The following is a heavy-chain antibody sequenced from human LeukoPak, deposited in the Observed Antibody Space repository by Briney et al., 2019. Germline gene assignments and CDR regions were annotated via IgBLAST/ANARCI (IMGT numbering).Heavy chain of an antibody. J-gene: IGHJ5*02. V-gene: IGHV1-69*13. D-gene: IGHD6-13*01. CDR1: GGTFSSYA. CDR2: IIPIFGTA. Sequence: SVKVSCKASGGTFSSYAISWVRHPPGQGLEWMGGIIPIFGTANYAQKFQGRVTITADESTSTAYMELSSLRSEDTAVYYCARGLAAAGSNWFDPWGQGTLVTVSS. CDR3: ARGLAAAGSNWFDP.